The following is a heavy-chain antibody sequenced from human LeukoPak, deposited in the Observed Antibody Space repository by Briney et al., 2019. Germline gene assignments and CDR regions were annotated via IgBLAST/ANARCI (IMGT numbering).Heavy chain of an antibody. CDR1: GGSISSYY. V-gene: IGHV4-59*01. CDR2: IYYSGST. Sequence: PSETLSLTCTVSGGSISSYYWSWIRQPPGKGLEWIGYIYYSGSTNYNPSLKSRVTISVDTSKNQFSLKLSSVTAADTAVYYCARSLITNTYDYWGQGTLVTVSS. J-gene: IGHJ4*02. D-gene: IGHD3-22*01. CDR3: ARSLITNTYDY.